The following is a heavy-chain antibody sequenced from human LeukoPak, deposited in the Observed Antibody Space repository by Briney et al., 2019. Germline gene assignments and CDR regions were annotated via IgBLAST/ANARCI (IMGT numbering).Heavy chain of an antibody. CDR3: ARYYDSSGYWSTPHFDY. D-gene: IGHD3-22*01. Sequence: SETLSLTCTVSGDSVSGISFYWSWIRQPPGKGLQYIGYIQYSGSTNYNPSLKSRVTISVDTSKNQFSLKLSSVTAADKAVYYCARYYDSSGYWSTPHFDYWGQGTLVTVSS. V-gene: IGHV4-61*01. CDR2: IQYSGST. CDR1: GDSVSGISFY. J-gene: IGHJ4*02.